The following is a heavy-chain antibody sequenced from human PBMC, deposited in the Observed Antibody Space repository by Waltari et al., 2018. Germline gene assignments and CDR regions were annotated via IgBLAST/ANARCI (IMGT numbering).Heavy chain of an antibody. CDR2: ISYGGSSR. CDR1: GFTFSSYG. CDR3: AKDRTAKCGGDCYWRFFDY. D-gene: IGHD2-21*02. V-gene: IGHV3-30*18. Sequence: QVQLVESGGGVVQPGRSLRLSCAASGFTFSSYGIHWVRQAPGKGLEWVGVISYGGSSRYSADAVKGRFTISRDNSKNTLYLQMNSLRAEDTAVYYCAKDRTAKCGGDCYWRFFDYWGQGTLVTVSS. J-gene: IGHJ4*02.